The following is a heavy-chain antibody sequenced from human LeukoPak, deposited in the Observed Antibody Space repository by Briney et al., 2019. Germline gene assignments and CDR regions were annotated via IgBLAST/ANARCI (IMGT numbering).Heavy chain of an antibody. D-gene: IGHD3-9*01. CDR1: GYTFTDYY. CDR3: ATAYESGVDGYFDSLFDY. CDR2: INPNSGGT. Sequence: ASVKVSCKASGYTFTDYYMHWVRQAPGQGLEWMGWINPNSGGTNDAQKFEGRVTMTRDTSSSTANMELRRLRSDDTAVYYCATAYESGVDGYFDSLFDYWGQGTLVTVSS. J-gene: IGHJ4*02. V-gene: IGHV1-2*02.